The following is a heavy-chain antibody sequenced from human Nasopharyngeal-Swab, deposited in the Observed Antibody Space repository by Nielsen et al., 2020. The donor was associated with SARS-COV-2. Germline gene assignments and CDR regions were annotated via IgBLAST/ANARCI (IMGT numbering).Heavy chain of an antibody. Sequence: SVKVSCKASGGTFSSYAISWVRQAPGQGLEWMGGIIPIFGTANYAQKFQERVAITRDMSTSTAYMELSSLRSEDTAVYYCAAGLADGYWGQGTLVTVSS. V-gene: IGHV1-69*05. CDR1: GGTFSSYA. J-gene: IGHJ4*02. CDR3: AAGLADGY. D-gene: IGHD6-13*01. CDR2: IIPIFGTA.